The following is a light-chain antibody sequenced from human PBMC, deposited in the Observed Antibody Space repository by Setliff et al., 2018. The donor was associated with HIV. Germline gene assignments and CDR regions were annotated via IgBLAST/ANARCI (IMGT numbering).Light chain of an antibody. J-gene: IGLJ1*01. CDR1: SSDVGGYTY. CDR3: SSSTTNSAYV. CDR2: EVN. V-gene: IGLV2-14*01. Sequence: SALTQPASVSGSPGQSIAISCTGTSSDVGGYTYVSWYQQHPGKAPKLMIYEVNNRPSGVSDRFSGSKSGNTASLTISGLQAEDEADYYCSSSTTNSAYVFGTGTKVTVL.